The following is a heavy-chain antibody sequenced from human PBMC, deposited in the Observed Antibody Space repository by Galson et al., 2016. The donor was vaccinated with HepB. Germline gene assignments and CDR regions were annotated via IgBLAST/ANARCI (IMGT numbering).Heavy chain of an antibody. CDR3: ASSGGFGSGTYYVY. J-gene: IGHJ4*02. Sequence: SLRLSCAASAFTFTDYTMNWVRQAPGKGLEWVAVIWYDGSKKKYADAVKGRFTISRDNSKNTLYLQMNSLRAEDTAVYYCASSGGFGSGTYYVYWGQGTLVTVSS. V-gene: IGHV3-33*08. CDR1: AFTFTDYT. CDR2: IWYDGSKK. D-gene: IGHD3-10*01.